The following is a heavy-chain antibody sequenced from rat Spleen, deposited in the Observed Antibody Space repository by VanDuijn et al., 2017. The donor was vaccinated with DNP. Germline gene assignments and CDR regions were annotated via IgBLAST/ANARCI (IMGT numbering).Heavy chain of an antibody. D-gene: IGHD1-2*01. CDR1: GLSLTDYS. CDR3: ARSHYSSYNYYIMDA. V-gene: IGHV2S63*01. CDR2: MWSGGST. J-gene: IGHJ4*01. Sequence: EVQLKESGPGLVQPSQTLSLTCTVSGLSLTDYSVHWVRQPPGKGLEWMGVMWSGGSTAYNSLLKSRLSITRDTSKSQLFLKMSSLKTEDTATYYCARSHYSSYNYYIMDAWGQGASVTVSS.